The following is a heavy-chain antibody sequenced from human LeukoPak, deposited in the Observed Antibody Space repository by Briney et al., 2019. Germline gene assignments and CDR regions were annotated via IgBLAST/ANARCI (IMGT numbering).Heavy chain of an antibody. Sequence: SGGSLRLSCAASGFTFSNYGMHWVRQAPGKGLEWVSYISSGSTTIDYADSVKGRFTISRDNAKNTLYLQMNSLRAEDTAVYYCAKPRIAWLVFDAFDIWGQGTMVTVSS. CDR3: AKPRIAWLVFDAFDI. J-gene: IGHJ3*02. D-gene: IGHD6-19*01. CDR1: GFTFSNYG. V-gene: IGHV3-48*04. CDR2: ISSGSTTI.